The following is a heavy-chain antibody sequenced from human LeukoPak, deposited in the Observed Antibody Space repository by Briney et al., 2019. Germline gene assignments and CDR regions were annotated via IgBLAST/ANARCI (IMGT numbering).Heavy chain of an antibody. V-gene: IGHV3-7*01. J-gene: IGHJ4*02. Sequence: PGGSLRLSCAASGFTFSNAWMSWVRQAPGKGLEWVANIKQDGSEKYYVDSVKGRFTISRDNAKNSLYLQMNSLRAEDTAVYYCARDDAHPFDYWGQGTLVTVSS. CDR1: GFTFSNAW. CDR2: IKQDGSEK. CDR3: ARDDAHPFDY.